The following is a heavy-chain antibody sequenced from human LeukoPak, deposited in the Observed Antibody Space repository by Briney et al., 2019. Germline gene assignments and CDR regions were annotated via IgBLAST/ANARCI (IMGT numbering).Heavy chain of an antibody. CDR2: ISGSGSVT. D-gene: IGHD2-2*02. CDR1: GFXFRNYA. CDR3: AXDSDTPGCFDS. Sequence: QTGGSLRLSCAAPGFXFRNYAMXXXXXXXXXXXXXXSSISGSGSVTYXADXVKGRXXXSXXXXXXXXYXQMTNLRAEDAAMYYCAXDSDTPGCFDSWGQGTPVTVSS. V-gene: IGHV3-23*01. J-gene: IGHJ4*02.